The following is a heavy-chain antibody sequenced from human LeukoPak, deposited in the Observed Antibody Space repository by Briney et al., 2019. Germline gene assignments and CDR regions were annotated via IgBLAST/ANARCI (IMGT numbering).Heavy chain of an antibody. CDR1: GYTFTSYG. J-gene: IGHJ4*02. V-gene: IGHV1-2*02. CDR2: INPNSGGT. CDR3: ATLYYDFWSVDY. Sequence: ASVKVSCKASGYTFTSYGISWVRQAPGQGLEWMGWINPNSGGTNYAQKFQGRVTMTRDTSISTAYMELSRLRSDDTAVYYCATLYYDFWSVDYWGQGTLVTVSS. D-gene: IGHD3-3*01.